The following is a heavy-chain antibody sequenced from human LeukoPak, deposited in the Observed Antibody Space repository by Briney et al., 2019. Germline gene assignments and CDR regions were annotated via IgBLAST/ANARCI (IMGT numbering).Heavy chain of an antibody. V-gene: IGHV4-38-2*01. CDR2: IYHRGCT. CDR3: PKGVKCRSLTCDAFDP. D-gene: IGHD3-16*01. Sequence: SETLCLTCDVSGDSISGGYYWGGIGQSPGRGREWFGNIYHRGCTNYNPSLHRRVTMSVDQSKTQLSPRLTSVPAANTAVYYCPKGVKCRSLTCDAFDPWGQGTPVILS. CDR1: GDSISGGYY. J-gene: IGHJ5*02.